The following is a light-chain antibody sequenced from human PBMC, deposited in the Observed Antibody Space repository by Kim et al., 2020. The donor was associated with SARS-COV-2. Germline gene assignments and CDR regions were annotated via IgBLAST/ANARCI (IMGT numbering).Light chain of an antibody. V-gene: IGKV3-20*01. CDR3: QYYGRSLYT. CDR1: QSLSNNY. J-gene: IGKJ2*01. Sequence: EIVLTQSPGTLSLSPGERATLSCRASQSLSNNYLAWYQQKPGQAPRLLIYAVSSRATGIPDRFSGSGSGTDFTLTISRLEPEDFVVYYCQYYGRSLYTFGQGTKVDIK. CDR2: AVS.